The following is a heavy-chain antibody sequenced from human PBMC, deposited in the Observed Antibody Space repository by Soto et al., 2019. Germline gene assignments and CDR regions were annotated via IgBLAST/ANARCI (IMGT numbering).Heavy chain of an antibody. V-gene: IGHV3-23*01. J-gene: IGHJ6*02. Sequence: EAQLLESGGGLVQPGESLTLSCVASHFAFNIDAMTWVRQAPGKGLEWVSSMSGSGSSIYYADSVKGRFTITRDKSKDTLHLQMNSLRAEDTAIYFCVKDRVPGAYGHYYGMDVWGQGTTVTVSS. CDR3: VKDRVPGAYGHYYGMDV. D-gene: IGHD5-12*01. CDR1: HFAFNIDA. CDR2: MSGSGSSI.